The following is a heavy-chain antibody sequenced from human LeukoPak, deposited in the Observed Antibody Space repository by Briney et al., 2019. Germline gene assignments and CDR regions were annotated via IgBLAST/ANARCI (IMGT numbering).Heavy chain of an antibody. CDR1: GGSISSGGYY. Sequence: SETLSLTRTVSGGSISSGGYYWSWIRQHPGKGLEWIGYIYYSGSTYYNPSLKSRVTISVDTSKNQFSLKLSSVTAADTAVYYCASGYCSSTSCHGNLDYWGQGTLVTVSS. CDR2: IYYSGST. CDR3: ASGYCSSTSCHGNLDY. V-gene: IGHV4-31*03. D-gene: IGHD2-2*01. J-gene: IGHJ4*02.